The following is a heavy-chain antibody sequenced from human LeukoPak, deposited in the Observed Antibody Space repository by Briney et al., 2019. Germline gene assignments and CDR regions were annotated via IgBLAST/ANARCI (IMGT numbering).Heavy chain of an antibody. V-gene: IGHV4-31*03. CDR2: IHYSGST. CDR1: GGSISSGGYY. D-gene: IGHD3-22*01. Sequence: SETLSLTCTVSGGSISSGGYYWSWIRQHPGKGLEWIGYIHYSGSTYYNPSLKSRVTISVDTSKNQFSLKLSSVTAADTAVYFCARDPYYYDRSGGFDPWGQGTLVTVSS. CDR3: ARDPYYYDRSGGFDP. J-gene: IGHJ5*02.